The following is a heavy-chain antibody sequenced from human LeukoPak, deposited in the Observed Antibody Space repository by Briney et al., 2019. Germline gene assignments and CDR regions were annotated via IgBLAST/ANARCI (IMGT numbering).Heavy chain of an antibody. V-gene: IGHV4-30-4*08. Sequence: PSGTLSLTCTVSGGSISSGDYHWSWIRQPPGKGLEWIGYIYYSGSTYYNPSLKGRVTISVDTSKNQFSLKLSSVTAADTAVYYCARAYDFWSGYYPYFDYWGQGTLVTVSS. J-gene: IGHJ4*02. CDR1: GGSISSGDYH. CDR2: IYYSGST. D-gene: IGHD3-3*01. CDR3: ARAYDFWSGYYPYFDY.